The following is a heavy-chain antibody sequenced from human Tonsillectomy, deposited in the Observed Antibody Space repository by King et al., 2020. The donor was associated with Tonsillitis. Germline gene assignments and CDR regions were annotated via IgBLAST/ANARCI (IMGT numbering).Heavy chain of an antibody. Sequence: VQLVESGGGLVQPGRSLRLSCTASGFTFGDYAMSWFRQAPGKGLEWVGFIRSKAYGGTTEYAASVKGRFTVSRDDSKSIAYLQMNSLKTEDTAVYYCTRGGGYYDSSGYYFDYWGQGTLVTVSS. V-gene: IGHV3-49*03. J-gene: IGHJ4*02. CDR2: IRSKAYGGTT. CDR3: TRGGGYYDSSGYYFDY. CDR1: GFTFGDYA. D-gene: IGHD3-22*01.